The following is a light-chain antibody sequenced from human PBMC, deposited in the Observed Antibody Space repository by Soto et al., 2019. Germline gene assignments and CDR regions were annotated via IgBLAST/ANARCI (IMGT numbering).Light chain of an antibody. CDR3: QQYGSSPPRT. V-gene: IGKV3-20*01. CDR1: QSVSNDF. J-gene: IGKJ1*01. Sequence: EIVLPQSPGILSLSPGERATLSCRAIQSVSNDFLAWYQQKPGQAPRLLIYGASTRATDVPDRFSGSGSGADFTLTISRLEPEDFAVYYCQQYGSSPPRTFGQGTKVDIK. CDR2: GAS.